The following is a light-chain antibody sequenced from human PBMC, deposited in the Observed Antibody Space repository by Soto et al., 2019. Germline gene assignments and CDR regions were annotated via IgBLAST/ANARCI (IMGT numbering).Light chain of an antibody. J-gene: IGKJ5*01. CDR2: DTS. V-gene: IGKV3-11*01. Sequence: EIVLTQSPATLSLSPGERATLSCRASQSVGNSLAWYQHKPGRGPRLLIYDTSKRATGIPARFSGSGSGTDFTLSISSLGPEDFAIYYCQQRSNWPLTFGQGTRLEIK. CDR1: QSVGNS. CDR3: QQRSNWPLT.